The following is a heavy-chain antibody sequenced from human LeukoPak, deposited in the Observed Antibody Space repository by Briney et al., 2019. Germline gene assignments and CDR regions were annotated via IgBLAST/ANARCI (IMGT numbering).Heavy chain of an antibody. D-gene: IGHD3-3*01. CDR2: INPNSGGT. CDR3: ARDPDPSEYYDFWSGFDY. CDR1: GYTFTGYY. V-gene: IGHV1-2*02. J-gene: IGHJ4*02. Sequence: ASVTVSCKASGYTFTGYYMHWVRQPPGQGLEGMGWINPNSGGTNYAQKFQGRVTMTRDTSISTAYMELSRLRSDDTAVYYCARDPDPSEYYDFWSGFDYWGQGTLVTISS.